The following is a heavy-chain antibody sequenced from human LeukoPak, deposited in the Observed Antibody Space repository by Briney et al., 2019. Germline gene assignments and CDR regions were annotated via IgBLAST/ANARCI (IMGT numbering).Heavy chain of an antibody. J-gene: IGHJ4*02. D-gene: IGHD6-13*01. CDR2: IYYSGST. V-gene: IGHV4-39*01. CDR1: GGSISSSSYY. CDR3: ARFESSSWYYFDY. Sequence: PSETLSLTCTVSGGSISSSSYYWGWIRQPPGKGLEWIGSIYYSGSTYYNPSLKSRVTISVDTSKNQFSLKLSSVTAADTAVYYCARFESSSWYYFDYWGQGTLVTVSS.